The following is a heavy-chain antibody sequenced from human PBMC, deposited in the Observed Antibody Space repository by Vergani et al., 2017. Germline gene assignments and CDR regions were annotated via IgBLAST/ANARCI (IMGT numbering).Heavy chain of an antibody. J-gene: IGHJ4*02. D-gene: IGHD2-15*01. CDR3: ARYPGCSGGSCYSADD. CDR1: GVSISRYY. V-gene: IGHV4-59*01. CDR2: ISYSGSRST. Sequence: QVQLQESGPGLVKPSETLSLTCTVSGVSISRYYWSWLRQPPVQGLECLGYISYSGSRSTNYNPSLKSLVTISMDTSQNQFSLELYSVTAADTAGYYCARYPGCSGGSCYSADDWGQGILVTVSS.